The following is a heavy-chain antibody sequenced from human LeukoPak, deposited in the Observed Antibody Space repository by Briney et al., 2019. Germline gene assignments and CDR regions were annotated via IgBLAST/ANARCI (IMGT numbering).Heavy chain of an antibody. J-gene: IGHJ4*02. D-gene: IGHD2-2*01. Sequence: GASVKVSCKASGYTFTGYYMHWVRQAPGQGLEWMGWNNPNSGGTNYAQKFQGRVTMTRDTSISTAYMELSRLRSDGTAVYYCARDHASTSCLYWGQGTLITVSS. CDR1: GYTFTGYY. CDR2: NNPNSGGT. CDR3: ARDHASTSCLY. V-gene: IGHV1-2*02.